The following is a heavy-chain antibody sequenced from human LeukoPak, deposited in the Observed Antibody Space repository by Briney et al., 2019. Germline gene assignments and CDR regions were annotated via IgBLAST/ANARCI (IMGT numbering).Heavy chain of an antibody. CDR2: IIPIFGTA. Sequence: ASVKVSCKASGGTYSSYGISWVRQAPGQGLEWMGGIIPIFGTANYAQKFQGRVTITADESTSTAYMELSSLRSEDTAVYYCAREHSSSWDYYFDYWGQGALVTASS. CDR3: AREHSSSWDYYFDY. D-gene: IGHD6-13*01. V-gene: IGHV1-69*13. J-gene: IGHJ4*02. CDR1: GGTYSSYG.